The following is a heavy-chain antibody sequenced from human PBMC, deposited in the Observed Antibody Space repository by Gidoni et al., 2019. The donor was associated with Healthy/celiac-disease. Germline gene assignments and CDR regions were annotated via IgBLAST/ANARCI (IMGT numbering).Heavy chain of an antibody. J-gene: IGHJ4*02. CDR2: IYYSGST. Sequence: QVQLQESGPGLVKPSQTLSLTCTVSGGSIRRGGYYWSWIRQHPGKGLEWIGYIYYSGSTYDNPSLKSRVTISVDTSKNQFSLKLSSVTAADTAVYYCARVLYYYDSSGYYPDYWGQGTLVTVSS. V-gene: IGHV4-31*03. D-gene: IGHD3-22*01. CDR1: GGSIRRGGYY. CDR3: ARVLYYYDSSGYYPDY.